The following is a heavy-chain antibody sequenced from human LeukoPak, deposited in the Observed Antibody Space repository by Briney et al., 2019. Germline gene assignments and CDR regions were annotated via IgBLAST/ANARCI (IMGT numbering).Heavy chain of an antibody. J-gene: IGHJ5*02. D-gene: IGHD1-1*01. CDR2: IFYSGST. CDR3: AREGTSGTHLNWFDP. CDR1: GASISGYY. V-gene: IGHV4-59*01. Sequence: SETLSLTCSVSGASISGYYWSWIRQPPGKGLEWIGNIFYSGSTNYNSSLRSRVTISVDASKNQFSLKLSSVTAADTAVYYCAREGTSGTHLNWFDPWGQGTLVTVSS.